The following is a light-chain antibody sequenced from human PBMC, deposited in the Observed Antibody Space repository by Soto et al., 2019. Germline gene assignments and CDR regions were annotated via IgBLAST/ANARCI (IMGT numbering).Light chain of an antibody. Sequence: DLKLTQTPSTLSASVGDNITITCRASQTISRWLAWYQQKPGRAPKLLIYDASTLESGVPSRFSGSRSGTEFTLTISSLQPEDFASYYCLQDYGDSWTFGQGTKVDIK. CDR2: DAS. CDR3: LQDYGDSWT. J-gene: IGKJ1*01. CDR1: QTISRW. V-gene: IGKV1-5*01.